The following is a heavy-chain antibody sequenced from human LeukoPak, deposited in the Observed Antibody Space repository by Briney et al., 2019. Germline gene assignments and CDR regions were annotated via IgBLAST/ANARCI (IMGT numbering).Heavy chain of an antibody. Sequence: VKVSCKASGYTFTGYYLHWVRQAPGQGLEWMGIINPSGGSTSYAQKFQGRVTMTRDTSTSTVYMELSSLRSEDTAVYYCARVAYITMVRGVRPYYYYYMDVWGKGTTVTISS. CDR3: ARVAYITMVRGVRPYYYYYMDV. CDR2: INPSGGST. V-gene: IGHV1-46*01. J-gene: IGHJ6*03. D-gene: IGHD3-10*01. CDR1: GYTFTGYY.